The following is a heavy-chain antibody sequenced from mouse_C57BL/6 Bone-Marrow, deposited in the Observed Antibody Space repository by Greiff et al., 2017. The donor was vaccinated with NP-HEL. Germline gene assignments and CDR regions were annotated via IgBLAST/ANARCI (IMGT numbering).Heavy chain of an antibody. V-gene: IGHV1-81*01. Sequence: VQLQQSGAELARPGASVKLSCKASGYTFTSYGISWVKQRTGQGLEWIGEIYPRSGNTYYNEKFKGKATLTADKSSSTAYMELRSLTSEDSAVYFCAGDGYAMDYWGQGTSVTVSS. CDR1: GYTFTSYG. J-gene: IGHJ4*01. CDR3: AGDGYAMDY. CDR2: IYPRSGNT. D-gene: IGHD3-3*01.